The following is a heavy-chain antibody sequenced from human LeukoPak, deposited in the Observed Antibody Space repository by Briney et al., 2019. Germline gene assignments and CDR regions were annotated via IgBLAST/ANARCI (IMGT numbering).Heavy chain of an antibody. V-gene: IGHV3-15*01. J-gene: IGHJ6*02. CDR2: IKNKADGGTT. D-gene: IGHD6-19*01. CDR3: AKDPIAVAGNNYYRMDV. CDR1: GLTFINAW. Sequence: GGSLRLSCAGSGLTFINAWMSWVRQAPGKGLEWVGRIKNKADGGTTDYAAPVRGRFTISRDDSKNTLYLQMNSLRAEDTAVYYCAKDPIAVAGNNYYRMDVWGQGTTVSVSS.